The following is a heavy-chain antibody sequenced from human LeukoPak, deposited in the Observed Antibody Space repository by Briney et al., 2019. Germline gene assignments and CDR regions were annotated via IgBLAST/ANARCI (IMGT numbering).Heavy chain of an antibody. CDR2: IYPSGGST. D-gene: IGHD1-26*01. V-gene: IGHV1-46*01. CDR1: GNTFTSYY. Sequence: ASVKVSCKASGNTFTSYYMHWVRQAPGQGLEWMGVIYPSGGSTSYAQKFQGRVTMTRDTSTSTVYMELSSLRSEDTAVYYCASSSGGSYEDWLDPWGQGTLVTVSS. J-gene: IGHJ5*02. CDR3: ASSSGGSYEDWLDP.